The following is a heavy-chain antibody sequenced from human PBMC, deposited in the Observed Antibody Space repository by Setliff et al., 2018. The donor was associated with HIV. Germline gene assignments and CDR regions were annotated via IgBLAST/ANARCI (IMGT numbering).Heavy chain of an antibody. CDR1: GYTFTSYG. Sequence: ASVKVSCKASGYTFTSYGISWVRQAPGQGLEWMGWISAYNGNTNYAQKLQGRVTMTTDTSTSTAYMELRSLRSDDTAVYYCARREATVTTRGGYYYGMDVWGQGTTVTVSS. CDR2: ISAYNGNT. D-gene: IGHD4-17*01. J-gene: IGHJ6*02. CDR3: ARREATVTTRGGYYYGMDV. V-gene: IGHV1-18*01.